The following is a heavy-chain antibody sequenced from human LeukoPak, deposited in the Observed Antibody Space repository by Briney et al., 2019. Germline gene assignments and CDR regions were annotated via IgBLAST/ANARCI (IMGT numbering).Heavy chain of an antibody. D-gene: IGHD2-15*01. CDR1: GGSISSSRYY. J-gene: IGHJ4*02. CDR2: ICYSGST. CDR3: ARHRFRGWYYFDY. V-gene: IGHV4-39*01. Sequence: SETLSLTCTVSGGSISSSRYYWGWIRQPPGKGLEWIGGICYSGSTYYNPSLKSRVTISVDTSKNQFSLKLSSVTAADTAVYYCARHRFRGWYYFDYWGQGTLVTVSS.